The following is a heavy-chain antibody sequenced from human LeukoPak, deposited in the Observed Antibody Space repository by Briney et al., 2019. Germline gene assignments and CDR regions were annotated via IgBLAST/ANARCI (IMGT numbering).Heavy chain of an antibody. CDR1: GGSFTFTSHA. V-gene: IGHV1-69*13. J-gene: IGHJ3*02. Sequence: GASVTVSCKASGGSFTFTSHAISWVRQAPGQGLEWMGGLIPIYGSANYAQKFQGRVTITSDESTRTVYMELSSLRPEDSAVYYCAGFFYDNSGDAFDIWGQGTMVTVSS. CDR3: AGFFYDNSGDAFDI. D-gene: IGHD3-22*01. CDR2: LIPIYGSA.